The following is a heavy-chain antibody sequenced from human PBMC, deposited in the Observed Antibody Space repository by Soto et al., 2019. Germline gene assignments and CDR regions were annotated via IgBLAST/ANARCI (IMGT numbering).Heavy chain of an antibody. J-gene: IGHJ4*02. Sequence: QVQLQQWGAGLLKPSETLSLTCAVYGGSFSGYYWSWIRQPPGKGLEWIGEINHSGSTNYNPSLKNRVTISVDTSKNQFSLKLSSVTAADTAVYYCARSRRLYYDILTGYWSDYWGQGTLVTVSS. CDR3: ARSRRLYYDILTGYWSDY. V-gene: IGHV4-34*01. CDR1: GGSFSGYY. D-gene: IGHD3-9*01. CDR2: INHSGST.